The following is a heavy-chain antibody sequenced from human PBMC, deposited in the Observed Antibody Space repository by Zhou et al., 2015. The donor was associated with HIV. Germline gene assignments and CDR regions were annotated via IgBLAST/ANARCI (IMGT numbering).Heavy chain of an antibody. CDR2: IVPIFGVP. Sequence: QVHLVQSGAELRKPGSSVKVSCKTYGAPFNTFVPQLGATGPSDKDLSGWEGIVPIFGVPHYTQKFQGRVTMAADESTNTYYMELTNLTSEDTAVFYCARREVNNSPWQNGMDVWGQGTTVTVSS. D-gene: IGHD2/OR15-2a*01. V-gene: IGHV1-69*01. J-gene: IGHJ6*02. CDR1: GAPFNTFV. CDR3: ARREVNNSPWQNGMDV.